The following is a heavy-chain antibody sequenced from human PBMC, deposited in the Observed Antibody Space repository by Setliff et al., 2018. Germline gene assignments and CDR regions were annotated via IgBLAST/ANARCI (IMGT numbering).Heavy chain of an antibody. V-gene: IGHV1-46*01. CDR1: GYSFTSHY. Sequence: ASVKVSCKTSGYSFTSHYMHWVRQTPGQGLEWMGIINPGGLSSSSTQKFEGRVTMTRDTSTSTVYMELNSLTSDDTAVYYCARAGLAAAGRKGVFDHWGQGTLFTVSS. CDR2: INPGGLSS. CDR3: ARAGLAAAGRKGVFDH. D-gene: IGHD6-25*01. J-gene: IGHJ4*02.